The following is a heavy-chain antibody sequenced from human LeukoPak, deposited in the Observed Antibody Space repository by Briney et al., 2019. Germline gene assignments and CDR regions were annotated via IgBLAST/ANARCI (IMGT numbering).Heavy chain of an antibody. J-gene: IGHJ3*02. Sequence: PSETLSLTCTVSGGSISSSTYYWGWIRQPPGKGLEWIGNIYYSGSTYCHPSLKSRVTISVDTSKNQFSLKLSSVTAADTAVYYCARSYDILTGSDAFDIWGQGTMVTVSS. D-gene: IGHD3-9*01. CDR1: GGSISSSTYY. CDR3: ARSYDILTGSDAFDI. V-gene: IGHV4-39*07. CDR2: IYYSGST.